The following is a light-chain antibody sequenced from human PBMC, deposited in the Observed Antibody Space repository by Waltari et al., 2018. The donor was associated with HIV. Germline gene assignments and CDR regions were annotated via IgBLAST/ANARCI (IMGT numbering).Light chain of an antibody. Sequence: DIVMTQSPDSLAVSLGESATINCKSSQSVLYSSNNKNNLAWYQQKPGQPPQLLIYWASTRESGVPDRFSGSGSGTEFTLTISSLQAEDVAVYYCQQYYTTPFTFGPGTTVDIK. CDR2: WAS. V-gene: IGKV4-1*01. CDR1: QSVLYSSNNKNN. CDR3: QQYYTTPFT. J-gene: IGKJ3*01.